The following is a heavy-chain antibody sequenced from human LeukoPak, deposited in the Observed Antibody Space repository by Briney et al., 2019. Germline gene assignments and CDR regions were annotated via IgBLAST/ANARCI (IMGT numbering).Heavy chain of an antibody. D-gene: IGHD4-11*01. J-gene: IGHJ4*02. CDR1: AFIFSGHW. CDR3: ARDLYSIDY. Sequence: GGSLRLSCEGSAFIFSGHWMNWVRKTPGKGLEWVASIKEDGSERQYVDSVKGRFSISRDNTKGSLFLQLNSLRAEDTAVYYCARDLYSIDYWGQGTLVTVSS. CDR2: IKEDGSER. V-gene: IGHV3-7*03.